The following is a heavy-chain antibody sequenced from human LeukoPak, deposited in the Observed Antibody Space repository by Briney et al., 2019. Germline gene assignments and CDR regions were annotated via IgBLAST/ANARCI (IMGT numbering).Heavy chain of an antibody. Sequence: GGSLRLSCAGSGFTFSDDWMTWVGQAPGKGGEGVADINQDGRERNYLDSVNGPFSISTDNPKNSLYLQMDSLTADDTAVYFCTRGHYDSNMWGQGTMVTVSS. D-gene: IGHD4/OR15-4a*01. CDR1: GFTFSDDW. J-gene: IGHJ3*01. V-gene: IGHV3-7*04. CDR2: INQDGRER. CDR3: TRGHYDSNM.